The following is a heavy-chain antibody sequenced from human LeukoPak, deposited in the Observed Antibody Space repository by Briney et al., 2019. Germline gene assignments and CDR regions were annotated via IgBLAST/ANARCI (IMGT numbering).Heavy chain of an antibody. V-gene: IGHV1-69*04. J-gene: IGHJ4*02. CDR3: ARTDHGDYGYYFDY. D-gene: IGHD4-17*01. Sequence: ASVKVSCKASGGTFSSYAISWVRQAPGQGLEWMGRIIPILGIANYAQKFQGRVTITADKSTSTAYMELSSLRSEDTAVYYCARTDHGDYGYYFDYWGQGTLVTVSS. CDR2: IIPILGIA. CDR1: GGTFSSYA.